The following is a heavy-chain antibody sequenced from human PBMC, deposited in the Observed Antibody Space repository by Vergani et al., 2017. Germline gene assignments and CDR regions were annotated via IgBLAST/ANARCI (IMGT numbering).Heavy chain of an antibody. D-gene: IGHD3-22*01. Sequence: EVQLVQSGAEVKKPGESLRISCKGSGYSFTSYWISWVRQMPGKGLEWMGRIDPSDSYTNYSPSFQGHVTISADKSISTAYLQWSSLKASDTAMYYCARRYYYDRSGRFSYFDYWGQGNLVTVSS. CDR1: GYSFTSYW. CDR3: ARRYYYDRSGRFSYFDY. J-gene: IGHJ4*02. V-gene: IGHV5-10-1*03. CDR2: IDPSDSYT.